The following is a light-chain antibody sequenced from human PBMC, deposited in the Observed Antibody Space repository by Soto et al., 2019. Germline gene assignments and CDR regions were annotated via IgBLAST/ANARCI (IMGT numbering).Light chain of an antibody. CDR3: QHRINWPLT. J-gene: IGKJ4*01. Sequence: EIVLTQSPAILSLSPGERATLSCRASQSISSYLAWYQQKPGQAPRLLIYDTSNRATGIPDRFSGSGSGTDFTLTITSLEPEDFAVYYCQHRINWPLTFGGGTKVEIK. CDR1: QSISSY. V-gene: IGKV3-11*01. CDR2: DTS.